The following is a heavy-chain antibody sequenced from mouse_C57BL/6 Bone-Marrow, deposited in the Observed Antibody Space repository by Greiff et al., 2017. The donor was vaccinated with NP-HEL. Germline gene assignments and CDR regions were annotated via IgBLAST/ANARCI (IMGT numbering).Heavy chain of an antibody. CDR2: IYPGDGDT. Sequence: VQLQQSGAELVKPGASVKISCKASGYAFRSYWMNWVKQRPGQGLEWIGQIYPGDGDTNYNGKFKDKASLTADKSSSTAYMQLTSLTAEDYAVYFCARGAYWGQGTLVTVSA. CDR1: GYAFRSYW. J-gene: IGHJ3*01. CDR3: ARGAY. V-gene: IGHV1-80*01.